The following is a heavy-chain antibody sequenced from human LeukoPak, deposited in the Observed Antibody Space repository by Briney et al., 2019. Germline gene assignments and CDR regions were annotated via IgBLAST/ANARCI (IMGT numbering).Heavy chain of an antibody. V-gene: IGHV4-4*07. CDR1: GGSISDYY. CDR3: ARATVVAATTRGYYYYYYMDV. J-gene: IGHJ6*03. D-gene: IGHD2-15*01. CDR2: IYTTGST. Sequence: SETLSLTCTVSGGSISDYYWSWNRQPAGKGLEWIGRIYTTGSTNYNPSLKSRVTISVDTSKNQFSLKLSSVTAADTAVYYCARATVVAATTRGYYYYYYMDVWGKGTTVTVSS.